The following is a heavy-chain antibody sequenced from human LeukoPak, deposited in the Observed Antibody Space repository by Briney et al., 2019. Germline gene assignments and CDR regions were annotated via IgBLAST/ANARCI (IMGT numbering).Heavy chain of an antibody. V-gene: IGHV4-38-2*02. CDR3: AREQVAATPLAADY. Sequence: SETLSLTCTVSGYSISSGYDWGWIRQPPGKGLEWIGSIYHSGSTYYNPSLKSRVTISVDTPKNQFSLKLSSVTAADTAVYYCAREQVAATPLAADYWGQGTLVTVSS. CDR1: GYSISSGYD. CDR2: IYHSGST. J-gene: IGHJ4*02. D-gene: IGHD6-19*01.